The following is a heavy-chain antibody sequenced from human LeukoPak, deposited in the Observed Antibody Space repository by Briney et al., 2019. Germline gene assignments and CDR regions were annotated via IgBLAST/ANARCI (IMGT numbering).Heavy chain of an antibody. V-gene: IGHV4-30-2*01. CDR1: GGSISSGGYY. Sequence: SETLSLTCTVSGGSISSGGYYWSWIRQPPGKGLEWIGYIYHSGSTYYNPSLKSRVTISVDRSKNQFSLKLSSVTAADTAVYYCARGLAARPDYWGQGTLLTVSS. D-gene: IGHD6-6*01. J-gene: IGHJ4*02. CDR2: IYHSGST. CDR3: ARGLAARPDY.